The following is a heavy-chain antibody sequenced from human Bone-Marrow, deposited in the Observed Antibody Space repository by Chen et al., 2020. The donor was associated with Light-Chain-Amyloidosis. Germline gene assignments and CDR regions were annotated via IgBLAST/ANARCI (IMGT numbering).Heavy chain of an antibody. D-gene: IGHD6-13*01. CDR2: INPNSGGT. CDR3: ARGGSSSSWYGGNWFDP. J-gene: IGHJ5*02. V-gene: IGHV1-2*02. CDR1: GYTFTGYY. Sequence: QVQLVQSGAEVKKPGASVKVSCKASGYTFTGYYMHWVRQAPGQGLEWMGWINPNSGGTNYAQKFQGRVTMTRDTSISTAYMELSRLRSDDTAVYYCARGGSSSSWYGGNWFDPWGQGTLVTVSS.